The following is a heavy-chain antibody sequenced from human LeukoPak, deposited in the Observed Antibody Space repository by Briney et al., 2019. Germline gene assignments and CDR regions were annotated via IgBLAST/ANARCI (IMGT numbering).Heavy chain of an antibody. J-gene: IGHJ6*03. CDR1: GYIFTGYY. CDR2: INPNSGDT. CDR3: ARGPSIYSSTWYVRDLYYYYYYMDV. D-gene: IGHD6-13*01. Sequence: ASVKVSCKASGYIFTGYYMHWVRQAPGQGLEWMGWINPNSGDTNYAQKFQGRVTMTRDTSISTAYMELSRLRSDDTAVYYCARGPSIYSSTWYVRDLYYYYYYMDVWGKGTTVTVSS. V-gene: IGHV1-2*02.